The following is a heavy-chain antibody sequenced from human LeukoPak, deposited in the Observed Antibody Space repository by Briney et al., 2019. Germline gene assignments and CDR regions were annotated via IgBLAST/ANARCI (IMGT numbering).Heavy chain of an antibody. CDR1: GFAFTTYW. J-gene: IGHJ6*02. D-gene: IGHD5-18*01. V-gene: IGHV3-74*01. Sequence: GGSLRLSCAASGFAFTTYWMHWVRQAPGKGLVWVSHINSDGSITSYADSVKGRFTISRDNAKNTLYLQMNSLRAEDTAVYYCARDAVDTANAVWGQGTTVTVSS. CDR2: INSDGSIT. CDR3: ARDAVDTANAV.